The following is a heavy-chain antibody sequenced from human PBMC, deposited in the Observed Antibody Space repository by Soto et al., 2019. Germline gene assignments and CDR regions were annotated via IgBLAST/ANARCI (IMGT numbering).Heavy chain of an antibody. CDR1: GGSSSGWY. D-gene: IGHD1-26*01. V-gene: IGHV4-34*01. Sequence: SETLSLTCAIYGGSSSGWYWTWIRQSPVKGLEWIGEISSGSTNYNPSLESRVTISADMSKNQFSLKLTSVTAADTAIYYCARGPYSRGVGATNPSNWGQGIQVTVSS. CDR2: ISSGST. J-gene: IGHJ4*02. CDR3: ARGPYSRGVGATNPSN.